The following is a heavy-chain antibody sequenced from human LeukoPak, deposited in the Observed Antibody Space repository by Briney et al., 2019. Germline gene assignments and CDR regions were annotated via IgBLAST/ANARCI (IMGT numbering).Heavy chain of an antibody. Sequence: ASVRVSCKASGYTFTGYYVHWVRQAPGQGLEWMGWINPNSGGTDYAQEFQGRVTMTSDTSISTAYMELSSLRSDDTTVYYCARGYNWNYFDYWGQGTLVTVSS. CDR2: INPNSGGT. CDR3: ARGYNWNYFDY. V-gene: IGHV1-2*02. CDR1: GYTFTGYY. D-gene: IGHD1-20*01. J-gene: IGHJ4*02.